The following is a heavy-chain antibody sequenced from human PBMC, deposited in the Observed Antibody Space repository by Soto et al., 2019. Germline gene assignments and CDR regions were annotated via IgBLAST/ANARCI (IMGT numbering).Heavy chain of an antibody. V-gene: IGHV1-69*02. CDR2: IIPILGIA. CDR1: GGTFSSYT. D-gene: IGHD3-9*01. CDR3: ARGWVQYYDILTPRYYMDV. Sequence: ASVKVSCKASGGTFSSYTISWVRQAPGQGLEWMGRIIPILGIANYAQKFQGRVTITADKSTSTAYMELSSLRSEDTAVYYCARGWVQYYDILTPRYYMDVWGKGTTVTVSS. J-gene: IGHJ6*03.